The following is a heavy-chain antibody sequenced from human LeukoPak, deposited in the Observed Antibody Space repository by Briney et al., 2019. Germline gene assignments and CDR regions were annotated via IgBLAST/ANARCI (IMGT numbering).Heavy chain of an antibody. D-gene: IGHD3-22*01. V-gene: IGHV4-34*01. J-gene: IGHJ5*02. CDR2: INHSGST. Sequence: ASETLSLTCAVYGGSFSGYYWSWIRQTPGKGLEWIGEINHSGSTNYNPSLKSRVTISVDTSKNQFSLKLSSVTAADTAVHYCARESYYYDSSGHRGLFDPWGQGTLVTVSS. CDR1: GGSFSGYY. CDR3: ARESYYYDSSGHRGLFDP.